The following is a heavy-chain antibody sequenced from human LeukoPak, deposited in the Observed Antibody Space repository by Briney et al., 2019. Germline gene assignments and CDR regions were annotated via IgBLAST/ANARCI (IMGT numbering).Heavy chain of an antibody. V-gene: IGHV3-23*01. CDR1: GFTFSSYA. J-gene: IGHJ3*02. CDR2: ISGSGGST. D-gene: IGHD3-3*01. Sequence: PGGSLRLSCAASGFTFSSYAMSWVRQAPGKGLEWVSAISGSGGSTYYADSVKGRFTISRDNSKNTLYLQMNSLRAEDTAVYYCAKDLGYDFWSGSLGAFDIWGQGTMVTVSS. CDR3: AKDLGYDFWSGSLGAFDI.